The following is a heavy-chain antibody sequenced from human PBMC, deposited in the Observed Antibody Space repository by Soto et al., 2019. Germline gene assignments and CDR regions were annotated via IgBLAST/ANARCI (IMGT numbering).Heavy chain of an antibody. D-gene: IGHD1-26*01. CDR2: IYYSGST. CDR3: ARPQATGNAFDI. J-gene: IGHJ3*02. CDR1: GGSISDNDYY. V-gene: IGHV4-39*01. Sequence: PSETLSLTCTVSGGSISDNDYYWSWIRQHPGKGLEWIGYIYYSGSTYYNPSLKSRVTISVDTSKNQFSLKLSSVTAADTAVYYCARPQATGNAFDIWGQGTMVTVSS.